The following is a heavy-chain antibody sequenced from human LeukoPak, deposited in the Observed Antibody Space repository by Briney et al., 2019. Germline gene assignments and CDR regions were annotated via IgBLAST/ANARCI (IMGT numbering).Heavy chain of an antibody. CDR1: GFTFSSYS. D-gene: IGHD3-9*01. CDR2: ISSSSSTI. CDR3: AEGSTGVRYFDWLFYYMDV. J-gene: IGHJ6*03. V-gene: IGHV3-48*01. Sequence: PGGSLRLSCAASGFTFSSYSMNWVRQAPGKGLEWVSYISSSSSTIYYADSVKGRFTISRDNAKNSLYLQMNSLRAEDTAVYYCAEGSTGVRYFDWLFYYMDVWGKGTTVTVSS.